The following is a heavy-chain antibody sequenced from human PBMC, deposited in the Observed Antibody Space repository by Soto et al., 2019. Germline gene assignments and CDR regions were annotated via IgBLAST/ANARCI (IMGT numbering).Heavy chain of an antibody. CDR1: GFTFSSYS. Sequence: EVQLVESGGGLVQPGGSLRLSCAASGFTFSSYSMNWVRQAPGKGLEWASYISSSSSTIYYADSVKGRFTISRDNAKNSLYLQRNSPRDEDTVVYYCAREGGGYCSGGSCARDAFDIWGQGTMVTVSS. CDR3: AREGGGYCSGGSCARDAFDI. D-gene: IGHD2-15*01. V-gene: IGHV3-48*02. CDR2: ISSSSSTI. J-gene: IGHJ3*02.